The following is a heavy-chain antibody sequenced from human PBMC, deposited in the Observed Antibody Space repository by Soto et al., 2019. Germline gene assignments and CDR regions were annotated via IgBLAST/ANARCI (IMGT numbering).Heavy chain of an antibody. CDR3: AREVGERGQEAFDI. CDR1: GFTFSSYD. Sequence: GGPLRLSCAASGFTFSSYDMHWVRQATGKGLEWVSAIGTAGDTYYPGSVKGRFTISRENAKNSLYLQMNSLRAGDTAVYYCAREVGERGQEAFDIWGQGTMVTVSS. D-gene: IGHD1-26*01. CDR2: IGTAGDT. J-gene: IGHJ3*02. V-gene: IGHV3-13*01.